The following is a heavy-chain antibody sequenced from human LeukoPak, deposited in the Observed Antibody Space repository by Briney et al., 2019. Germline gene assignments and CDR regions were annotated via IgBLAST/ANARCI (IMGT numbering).Heavy chain of an antibody. CDR3: AKDQGYRAGSYCKY. Sequence: GGSLRLSCAASGFTFSSYAMHWVRQAPGKGLEGVAVISYDGSNKYYADSVKGRFTISRDNSKNTPYLQMNSLRAEDTAVYYCAKDQGYRAGSYCKYWGQGTLVTVSS. J-gene: IGHJ4*02. D-gene: IGHD3-10*01. CDR2: ISYDGSNK. V-gene: IGHV3-30-3*01. CDR1: GFTFSSYA.